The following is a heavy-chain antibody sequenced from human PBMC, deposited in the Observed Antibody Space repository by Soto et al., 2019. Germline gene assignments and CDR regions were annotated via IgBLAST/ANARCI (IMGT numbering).Heavy chain of an antibody. V-gene: IGHV1-18*01. D-gene: IGHD3-22*01. Sequence: ASVKVSCKASGYTFTSYGLSWVRQAPGQGLEWMGWISAYNGNTYYAQKLQGRVTMTTDTSTSTAYMELRSLRSDDTAVYYCARDLGYYDRTDYFDTFDIPGQGTMVTLPS. J-gene: IGHJ3*02. CDR3: ARDLGYYDRTDYFDTFDI. CDR1: GYTFTSYG. CDR2: ISAYNGNT.